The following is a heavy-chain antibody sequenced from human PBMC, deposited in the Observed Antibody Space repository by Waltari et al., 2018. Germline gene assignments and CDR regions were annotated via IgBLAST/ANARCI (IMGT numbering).Heavy chain of an antibody. CDR1: GGSISSYY. CDR2: IYYSGST. J-gene: IGHJ6*03. V-gene: IGHV4-59*01. D-gene: IGHD3-3*01. CDR3: TRDGIFNGYYMDV. Sequence: QVQLQESGPGLVKPSETLSLTCTVSGGSISSYYWSWIRQPPGKGLEWIGYIYYSGSTNYNPSLKSRVTISVDTSKNQFSLKLSSVTAADTAVYYCTRDGIFNGYYMDVWGKGTTVTVSS.